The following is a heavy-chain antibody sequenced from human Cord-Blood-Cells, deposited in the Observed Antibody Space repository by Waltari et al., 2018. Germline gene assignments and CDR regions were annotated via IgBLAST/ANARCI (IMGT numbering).Heavy chain of an antibody. J-gene: IGHJ4*02. V-gene: IGHV4-4*07. CDR2: IYTSGST. CDR3: ARDPELTGPFDY. CDR1: GGSISSYS. D-gene: IGHD1-1*01. Sequence: QVQLQASGPGLVKPSETLSLTCTVSGGSISSYSWRWLRQPAGKGLEWIGRIYTSGSTNYNPSLKSRVTMSVDTSKNQFSLKLSSVTAADTAVYYCARDPELTGPFDYWGQGTLVTVSS.